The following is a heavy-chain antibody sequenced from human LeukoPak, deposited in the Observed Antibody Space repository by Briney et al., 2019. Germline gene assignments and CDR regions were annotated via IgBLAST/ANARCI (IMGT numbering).Heavy chain of an antibody. CDR1: GYTFTGYY. V-gene: IGHV1-2*02. CDR2: INPNSDGT. J-gene: IGHJ4*02. CDR3: ARNNYGDYVPSFDY. Sequence: ASVKVSCKASGYTFTGYYIHWVRQAPGQGLEWMGWINPNSDGTNYAQKFQGRATMTRDTSISTAYMELSRLRSDDTAVYYCARNNYGDYVPSFDYWGQGTLVTVSS. D-gene: IGHD4-17*01.